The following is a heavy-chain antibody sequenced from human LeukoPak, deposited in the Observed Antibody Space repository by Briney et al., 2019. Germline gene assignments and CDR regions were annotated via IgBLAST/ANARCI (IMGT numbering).Heavy chain of an antibody. CDR3: ARSGGYDLGDAFDI. V-gene: IGHV4-31*03. CDR1: GGSISSGGYH. J-gene: IGHJ3*02. CDR2: IYYSGST. Sequence: SSETLSLTCTVSGGSISSGGYHWSWIRQHPGKGLEWIGYIYYSGSTYYNPSLKSRVTISVDTSKNQFSLKLSSVTAADTAVYYCARSGGYDLGDAFDIWGQGTMVTVSS. D-gene: IGHD5-12*01.